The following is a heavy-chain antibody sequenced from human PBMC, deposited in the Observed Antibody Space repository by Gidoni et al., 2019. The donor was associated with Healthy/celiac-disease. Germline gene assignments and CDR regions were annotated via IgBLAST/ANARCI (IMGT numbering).Heavy chain of an antibody. D-gene: IGHD6-13*01. J-gene: IGHJ6*02. Sequence: QVQLVQSGAEVTKPGSSVKVSCKASGGTFRSYTISWVRQAPGQGLEWMGRIIPILGIANYAQKFQGRVTITADKSTSTAYMELSSLRSEDTAVYYCAGTIAAAGPLRDYGMDVWGQGTTVTVSS. V-gene: IGHV1-69*02. CDR2: IIPILGIA. CDR3: AGTIAAAGPLRDYGMDV. CDR1: GGTFRSYT.